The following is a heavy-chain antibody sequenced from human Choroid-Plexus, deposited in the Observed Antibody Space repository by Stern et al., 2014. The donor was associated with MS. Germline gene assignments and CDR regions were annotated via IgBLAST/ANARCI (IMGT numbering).Heavy chain of an antibody. CDR3: AKDRQYLTYFFDH. Sequence: VQLVESGGGVVQPGRPLRLSCVASGFTFGSCAMHWVRQAPGKGLERVAGLSYYGSNKYYAASVNGRFPISRDNSQNTLYMQMSSLRPEDTAVYYCAKDRQYLTYFFDHWGQGSLVTVSS. J-gene: IGHJ5*02. CDR2: LSYYGSNK. D-gene: IGHD2/OR15-2a*01. V-gene: IGHV3-30*04. CDR1: GFTFGSCA.